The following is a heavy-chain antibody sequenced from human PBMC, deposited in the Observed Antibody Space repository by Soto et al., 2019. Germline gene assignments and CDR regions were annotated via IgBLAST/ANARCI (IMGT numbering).Heavy chain of an antibody. D-gene: IGHD3-3*01. CDR1: GFTFSSYS. J-gene: IGHJ5*02. V-gene: IGHV3-48*02. CDR2: ISSSSSTI. CDR3: ARESRFLEWLSLNWFDP. Sequence: PGGSLRLSCEASGFTFSSYSMNWVRQAPGKGLEWVSYISSSSSTIYYADSVKGRFTISRDNAKNSLYLQMNSLRDEDTAVYYCARESRFLEWLSLNWFDPWGQGTLVTVSS.